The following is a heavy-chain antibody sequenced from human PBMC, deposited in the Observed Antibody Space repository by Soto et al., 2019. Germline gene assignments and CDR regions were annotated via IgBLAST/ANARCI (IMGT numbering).Heavy chain of an antibody. CDR3: ATDFLWLRGYYYYYCMDF. CDR2: INPGNGNT. Sequence: ASVKVSCKASGYTFATYAVHWVRQAPGQGLEWMGWINPGNGNTKYSQKFQGRVAITRDTSASTAYLELSSLRFEDTAVYYCATDFLWLRGYYYYYCMDFSGPGTTVTVFS. CDR1: GYTFATYA. V-gene: IGHV1-3*01. J-gene: IGHJ6*02. D-gene: IGHD5-18*01.